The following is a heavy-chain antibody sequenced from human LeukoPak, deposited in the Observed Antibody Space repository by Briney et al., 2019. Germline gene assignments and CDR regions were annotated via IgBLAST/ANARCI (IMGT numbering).Heavy chain of an antibody. D-gene: IGHD6-13*01. J-gene: IGHJ4*02. CDR3: ARDGFVGAADY. V-gene: IGHV3-7*01. Sequence: GGSLRLSCAASEFIFSGYWMDWVRQAPGKGLEWVANIKQDGSEKQYVDSVRGRFTISRDNAKNSLYLQMNSLRVEDTAVYYCARDGFVGAADYWGQGTLVTVSS. CDR2: IKQDGSEK. CDR1: EFIFSGYW.